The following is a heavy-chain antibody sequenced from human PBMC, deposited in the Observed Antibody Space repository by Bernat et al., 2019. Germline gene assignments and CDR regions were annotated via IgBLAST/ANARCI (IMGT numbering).Heavy chain of an antibody. V-gene: IGHV3-53*01. CDR1: GFTVSSNY. CDR2: IYSGGST. CDR3: ARVKMGERIVGVVRGYFDY. D-gene: IGHD3-3*01. Sequence: EVQLVESGGGLLQPGGSLRLSCAASGFTVSSNYMSWVRQAPGKGLEGVSVIYSGGSTYYAGSVKGRFTISRDNSKNTPYLQMNSLRAEDTAVYYCARVKMGERIVGVVRGYFDYWGQGTLVTVSS. J-gene: IGHJ4*02.